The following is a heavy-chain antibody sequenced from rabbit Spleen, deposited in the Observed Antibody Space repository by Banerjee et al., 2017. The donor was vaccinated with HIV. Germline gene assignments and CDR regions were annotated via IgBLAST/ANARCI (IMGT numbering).Heavy chain of an antibody. Sequence: QSLEESGGDLVKPGASLTLTCTASGFSFSYRYYIYWVRQTPGKGLEWIACFYAASSDGAYYASWAKGRFTISKTSSTTVTLQMTSLTAADTATYFCARDLTGVIGWNFGWWGQGTLVTVS. CDR3: ARDLTGVIGWNFGW. V-gene: IGHV1S40*01. CDR2: FYAASSDGA. J-gene: IGHJ3*01. D-gene: IGHD4-1*01. CDR1: GFSFSYRYY.